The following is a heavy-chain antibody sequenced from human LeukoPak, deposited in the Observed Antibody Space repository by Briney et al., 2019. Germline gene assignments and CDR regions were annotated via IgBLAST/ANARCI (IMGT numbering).Heavy chain of an antibody. CDR2: IASKTDGGTT. V-gene: IGHV3-15*04. CDR3: TTGIRGD. Sequence: NSGGSLRLSCAASRLTVTNAWMNWVRQAPGKGLEWVGRIASKTDGGTTDYAAPVKGRFTISRDDSKNTLFLQMNSLKTEDTAVYYCTTGIRGDCGQGTLVTVSS. CDR1: RLTVTNAW. J-gene: IGHJ4*02.